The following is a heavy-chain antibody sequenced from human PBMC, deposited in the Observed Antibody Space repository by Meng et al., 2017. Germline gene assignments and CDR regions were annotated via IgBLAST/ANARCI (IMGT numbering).Heavy chain of an antibody. CDR3: VRDENISLGKLFGDY. CDR1: GYTFTTFS. J-gene: IGHJ4*02. V-gene: IGHV1-2*06. Sequence: ASVKVSCKASGYTFTTFSMNWVRQAPGQGLEWMGHIIPNSGDTLYAPKFQGRVTMTADTSIGTAYVELSGLRSDDTAIYSCVRDENISLGKLFGDYWGQGTLVTVSS. CDR2: IIPNSGDT. D-gene: IGHD2-21*01.